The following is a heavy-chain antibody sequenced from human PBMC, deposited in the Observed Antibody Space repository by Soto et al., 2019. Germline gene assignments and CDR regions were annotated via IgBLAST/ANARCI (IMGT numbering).Heavy chain of an antibody. Sequence: EVQLVESGGGLVQPGRSLRLSCAASGFTFDDYAMHWVRQAPRKGLEWVSGISWNSGSIGYADSVKGRFTISRDNAKNSLYLQMNSLRAEDTALYYCAKGAARPHYYYYYGMDVWGQGTTVTVSS. CDR1: GFTFDDYA. V-gene: IGHV3-9*01. J-gene: IGHJ6*02. CDR3: AKGAARPHYYYYYGMDV. D-gene: IGHD6-6*01. CDR2: ISWNSGSI.